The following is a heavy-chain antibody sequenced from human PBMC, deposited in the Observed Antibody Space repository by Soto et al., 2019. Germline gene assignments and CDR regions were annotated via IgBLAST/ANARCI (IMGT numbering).Heavy chain of an antibody. V-gene: IGHV4-4*02. D-gene: IGHD6-6*01. Sequence: SETLSLTCAVSGGSIITINCLRGLRQPPGKGLDWIGEIYQTGSTSYNPSLESRVTISIDKSKNQFSLKLRSVTAADTAVYYCARVSSSSAFGMDVWGQGTTVTVSS. CDR2: IYQTGST. CDR3: ARVSSSSAFGMDV. CDR1: GGSIITINC. J-gene: IGHJ6*02.